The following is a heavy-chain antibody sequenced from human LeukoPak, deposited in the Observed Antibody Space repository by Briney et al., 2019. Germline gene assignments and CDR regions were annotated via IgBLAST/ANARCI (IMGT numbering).Heavy chain of an antibody. CDR3: ARDLPIYGRDV. CDR2: IYYSGGT. CDR1: GGSISSGGYY. Sequence: SETLSLTCTVPGGSISSGGYYCSWIRQHPGKGLEWIGYIYYSGGTYYNPSLKSRVTISVDTSKNQFSLKLSSVTAADTAVYYCARDLPIYGRDVWGQGTTVTVSS. V-gene: IGHV4-31*03. J-gene: IGHJ6*02.